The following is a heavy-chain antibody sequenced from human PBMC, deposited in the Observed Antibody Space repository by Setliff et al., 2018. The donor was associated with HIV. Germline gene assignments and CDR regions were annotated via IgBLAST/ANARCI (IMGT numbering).Heavy chain of an antibody. J-gene: IGHJ3*01. D-gene: IGHD2-21*02. V-gene: IGHV3-23*01. CDR2: ISGSGDYS. CDR1: GFAFSNYA. Sequence: GSLRLSCAGSGFAFSNYAMSWVRQAPGKGLEWVSAISGSGDYSNYADSVRGRFTISRDNAKNSLYLQMSSLRAEDTAVYYCAREVTSFKAFDLWGQGTMVTVSS. CDR3: AREVTSFKAFDL.